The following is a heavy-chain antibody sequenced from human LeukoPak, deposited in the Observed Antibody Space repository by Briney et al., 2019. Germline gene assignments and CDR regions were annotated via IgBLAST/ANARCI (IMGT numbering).Heavy chain of an antibody. V-gene: IGHV4-39*07. CDR3: ARERIAAAGKHDY. D-gene: IGHD6-13*01. Sequence: ASETLSLTCTVSGGSISSGDYYWSCIRQPPGKGLEWIGEINHSGSTNYNPSLKSRVTISVDTSKNQFSLKLSSVTAADTAVYYCARERIAAAGKHDYWGQGTLVTVSS. CDR2: INHSGST. CDR1: GGSISSGDYY. J-gene: IGHJ4*02.